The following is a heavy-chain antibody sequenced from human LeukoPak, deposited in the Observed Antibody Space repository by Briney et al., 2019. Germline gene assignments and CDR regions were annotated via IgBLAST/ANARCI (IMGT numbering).Heavy chain of an antibody. CDR3: GRGDDALDI. CDR2: ISAYNGNT. CDR1: GYTFTSYG. Sequence: SVKVSCKASGYTFTSYGISWVRQAPGQGLEWMGWISAYNGNTNYAQKLQGRVTMTTDTSTTTVYMELRNLRSDDTAVYYCGRGDDALDIWGQGTMVTVSS. J-gene: IGHJ3*02. V-gene: IGHV1-18*01.